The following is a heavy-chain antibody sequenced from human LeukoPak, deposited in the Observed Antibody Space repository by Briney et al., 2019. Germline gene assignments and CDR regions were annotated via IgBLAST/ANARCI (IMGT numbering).Heavy chain of an antibody. CDR1: GYTFTSYA. Sequence: ASVKVSCKASGYTFTSYAMHWVRQAPRQRLEWMGWINAGNGNTKYSQKFQGRVTITRDTSASTAYMELSSLRSEDTAVYYCARITMIKAAFDIWGQGTMVTVSS. J-gene: IGHJ3*02. D-gene: IGHD3-22*01. CDR2: INAGNGNT. V-gene: IGHV1-3*01. CDR3: ARITMIKAAFDI.